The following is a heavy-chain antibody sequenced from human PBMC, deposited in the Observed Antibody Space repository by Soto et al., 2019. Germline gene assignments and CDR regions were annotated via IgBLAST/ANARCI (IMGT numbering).Heavy chain of an antibody. CDR3: AREFWPLNWFDP. D-gene: IGHD3-3*01. J-gene: IGHJ5*02. Sequence: EVQLVESGGGLVQPGGSLRLSCAAPGFTFSSYSMNWVRQAPGKGLEWVSYISSSSSTIYYADSVKGRFTISRDNAKNSLYLQMNSLRDEDTAVYYCAREFWPLNWFDPWGQGTLVTVSS. CDR1: GFTFSSYS. V-gene: IGHV3-48*02. CDR2: ISSSSSTI.